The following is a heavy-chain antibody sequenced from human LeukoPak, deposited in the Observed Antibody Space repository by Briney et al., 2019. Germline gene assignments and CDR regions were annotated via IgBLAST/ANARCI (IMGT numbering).Heavy chain of an antibody. CDR3: ARHGGEFDY. Sequence: SETLSLTCTVSGGSISSYYWSWIRQPPGKGLEWIGYIYYSGSTNYNPSLKSRGTISLETPKNQFSLNLSSVTVADTAVYTCARHGGEFDYCGQGALVTVSS. CDR2: IYYSGST. CDR1: GGSISSYY. V-gene: IGHV4-59*01. D-gene: IGHD3-16*01. J-gene: IGHJ4*02.